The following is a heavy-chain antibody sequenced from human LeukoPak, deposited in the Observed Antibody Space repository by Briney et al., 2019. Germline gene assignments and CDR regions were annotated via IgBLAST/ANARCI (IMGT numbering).Heavy chain of an antibody. J-gene: IGHJ6*02. D-gene: IGHD2-2*01. CDR2: ISSSGSGTI. V-gene: IGHV3-11*04. CDR1: GFTFSDYY. Sequence: GGSLRLSCAASGFTFSDYYMSWIRQAPGKGLEWVSYISSSGSGTIYYADSVKGRFTISRDNAENSLYLRMNSLRTEDTAVYYCARDDQLDPDGMDVWGQGTTVTVSS. CDR3: ARDDQLDPDGMDV.